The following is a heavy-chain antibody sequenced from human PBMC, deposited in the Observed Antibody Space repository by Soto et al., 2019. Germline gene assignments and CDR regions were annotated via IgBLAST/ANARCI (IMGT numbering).Heavy chain of an antibody. V-gene: IGHV3-23*01. D-gene: IGHD3-10*01. J-gene: IGHJ4*02. CDR3: AKSIYLGVITTTFDY. CDR1: GFTFSSYA. Sequence: PGGSLRLSCAASGFTFSSYAMSWVRQAPGKGLEWVSAISGSGGSTDYADSVKGRFTISRDDSKNTLYLQMNSLRAEDTAVYYCAKSIYLGVITTTFDYWGQGTLVTVSS. CDR2: ISGSGGST.